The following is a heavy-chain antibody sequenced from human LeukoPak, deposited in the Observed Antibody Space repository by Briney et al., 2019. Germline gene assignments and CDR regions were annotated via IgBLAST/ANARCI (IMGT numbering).Heavy chain of an antibody. CDR3: AKQPSRLATIGNYYYYMDV. V-gene: IGHV3-23*01. Sequence: PGGTLRLSCAASGFTFSDYGMTWVRQAPGKGLEWVSAISGSGGSTYYADSVKGRFTISRDNSKNTLYLQMNSLRAEDTAVYYCAKQPSRLATIGNYYYYMDVWGKGTTVTISS. D-gene: IGHD5-12*01. J-gene: IGHJ6*03. CDR2: ISGSGGST. CDR1: GFTFSDYG.